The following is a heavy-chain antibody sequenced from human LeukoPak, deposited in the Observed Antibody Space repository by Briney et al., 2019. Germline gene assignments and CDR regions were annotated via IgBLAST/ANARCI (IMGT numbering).Heavy chain of an antibody. D-gene: IGHD4-23*01. Sequence: SVKVSCKASGGTFSSYAISWVRQAPGQGLEWMGGIIPIFGTANYAQKFQGRVTITADESTSTAYMELSSLRSEDTAVYYCARLPHDYGGNSGWFDPWGQGTLVTVSS. CDR2: IIPIFGTA. J-gene: IGHJ5*02. V-gene: IGHV1-69*13. CDR3: ARLPHDYGGNSGWFDP. CDR1: GGTFSSYA.